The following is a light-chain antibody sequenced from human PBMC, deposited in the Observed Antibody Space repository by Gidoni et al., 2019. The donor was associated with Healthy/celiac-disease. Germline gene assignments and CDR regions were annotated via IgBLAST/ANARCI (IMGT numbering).Light chain of an antibody. J-gene: IGKJ5*01. CDR2: LGS. CDR3: MQALQIIT. CDR1: QSLLHSNGYNY. V-gene: IGKV2-28*01. Sequence: DIVMTQSPLSLPVTPGEPASISCRSSQSLLHSNGYNYLDWYLQKPGQSPQLLIYLGSNRASGVPDRFSGSGSGTDFTLKISRVEAEDVGVYYCMQALQIITFGQGTRLE.